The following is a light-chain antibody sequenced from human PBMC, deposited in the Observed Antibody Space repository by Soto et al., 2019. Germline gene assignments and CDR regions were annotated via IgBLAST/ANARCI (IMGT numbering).Light chain of an antibody. Sequence: PGERATLSCGASQSVSSSNLAWYQQKPGLAPKLLIYDASIRATGIPDRFSGGGCGTDFTLTISRLEPEDFAVYYCQSYGTSPTFGQGTKVESK. CDR2: DAS. CDR1: QSVSSSN. CDR3: QSYGTSPT. V-gene: IGKV3D-20*01. J-gene: IGKJ1*01.